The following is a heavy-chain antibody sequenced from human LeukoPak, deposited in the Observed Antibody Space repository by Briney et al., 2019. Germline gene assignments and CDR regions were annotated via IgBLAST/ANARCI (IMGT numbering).Heavy chain of an antibody. CDR3: AKVGMVTPDFDY. J-gene: IGHJ4*02. D-gene: IGHD4-4*01. V-gene: IGHV3-11*01. Sequence: GGSLRLSCAASGFTFGNYHMSWIRQAPGKGLEWISYISSGGDTIYYADSVKGRFTISRDNAKNSLYLQMNSLRAEDTAVYYCAKVGMVTPDFDYWGQGTLVTVSS. CDR1: GFTFGNYH. CDR2: ISSGGDTI.